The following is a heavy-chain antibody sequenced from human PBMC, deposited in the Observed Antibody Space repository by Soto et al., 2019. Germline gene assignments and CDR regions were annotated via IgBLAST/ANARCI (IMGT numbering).Heavy chain of an antibody. CDR3: AKSTGGTAKGLDV. CDR2: ISWSSATI. CDR1: GFSFDEYG. V-gene: IGHV3-9*01. J-gene: IGHJ6*02. Sequence: EVQLVESGGGLVQPGRSLRLSCAASGFSFDEYGMHWVRQGPGKGLEWVSGISWSSATIGYADSVKGRFSISRDNAKRSLYLQMSSLRPEDTALYYCAKSTGGTAKGLDVWGQGITVTVSS. D-gene: IGHD2-8*02.